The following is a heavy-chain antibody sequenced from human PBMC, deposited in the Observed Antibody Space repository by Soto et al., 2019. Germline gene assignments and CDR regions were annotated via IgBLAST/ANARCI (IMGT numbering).Heavy chain of an antibody. Sequence: ASVKVSCKTSGYTFTRYTLHWVRQAPGQGLEWLGCIDPANGNTRYSQNFQGRVTISRDTSASTSYMEVSNLRSEDTAVYYCARDGGGGYYDYSWGQGTQVTVSS. J-gene: IGHJ4*02. V-gene: IGHV1-3*01. CDR3: ARDGGGGYYDYS. CDR2: IDPANGNT. D-gene: IGHD1-26*01. CDR1: GYTFTRYT.